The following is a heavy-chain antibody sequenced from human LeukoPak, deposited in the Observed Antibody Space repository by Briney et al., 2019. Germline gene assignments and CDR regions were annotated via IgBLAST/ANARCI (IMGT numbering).Heavy chain of an antibody. CDR1: GGSISSYY. V-gene: IGHV4-4*07. Sequence: SETLSLTCAVSGGSISSYYWTWIRQPAGKGLEWIGRIYTSGNTNYNPSLKSRVTMSVDTSKNQFSLKLSSVTAADTAVYYCARTEAKSYYYGMDVWGQGTTVTVSS. CDR2: IYTSGNT. J-gene: IGHJ6*02. CDR3: ARTEAKSYYYGMDV.